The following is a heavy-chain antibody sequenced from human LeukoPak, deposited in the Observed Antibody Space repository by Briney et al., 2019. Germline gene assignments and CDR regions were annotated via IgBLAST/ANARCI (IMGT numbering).Heavy chain of an antibody. CDR3: VRDQGDRTGSL. CDR1: GFNLGDFW. J-gene: IGHJ4*02. Sequence: PGGSLRLSCVASGFNLGDFWVNWLRQAPGKGLEWVANMNQDGRQTNYLDSVKGRFTISRDNARNSVYLQMDSLRDEDTSLYYCVRDQGDRTGSLWGQGTQVTVST. CDR2: MNQDGRQT. D-gene: IGHD2-21*02. V-gene: IGHV3-7*01.